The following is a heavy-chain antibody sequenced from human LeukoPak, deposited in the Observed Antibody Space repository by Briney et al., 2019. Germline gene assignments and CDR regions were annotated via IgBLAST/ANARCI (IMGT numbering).Heavy chain of an antibody. J-gene: IGHJ3*02. Sequence: PSETLSLTCAVYGGSFSGYYWSWIRQPPGKGLEWIGRIYTSGSTNYNPSLKSRVTMSVDTSKNQFSLKLSSVTAADTAVYYCARTSPISAFDIWGQGTMVTVSS. D-gene: IGHD3-3*01. V-gene: IGHV4-59*10. CDR1: GGSFSGYY. CDR2: IYTSGST. CDR3: ARTSPISAFDI.